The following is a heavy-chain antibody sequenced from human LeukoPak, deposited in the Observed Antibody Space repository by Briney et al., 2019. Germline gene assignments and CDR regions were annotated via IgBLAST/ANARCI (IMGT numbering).Heavy chain of an antibody. D-gene: IGHD2-15*01. V-gene: IGHV4-39*01. CDR2: IYYSGST. Sequence: SETLSLTCTVSGGSISSSSYYWGWIRQPPGKGLEWIGNIYYSGSTYYNPSLQSRVTISVDTSKNQFSLKLSSVTAADTAVYYCVRRSDLTTNVDYWGQGNLVTVPS. CDR3: VRRSDLTTNVDY. CDR1: GGSISSSSYY. J-gene: IGHJ4*02.